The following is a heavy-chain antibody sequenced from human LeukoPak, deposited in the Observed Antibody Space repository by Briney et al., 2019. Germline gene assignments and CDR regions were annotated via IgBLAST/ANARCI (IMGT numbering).Heavy chain of an antibody. CDR2: ISTDGGGT. Sequence: GGSLRLSCAASGFTFSDYAMHWVRQAPGKGLEYVSAISTDGGGTYYVNSVKGRFTISGDNSKNTLYLQMGSLRAEDMAVYYCARYGSGSYYHYWGQGTLVTVSS. V-gene: IGHV3-64*01. D-gene: IGHD3-10*01. CDR3: ARYGSGSYYHY. J-gene: IGHJ4*02. CDR1: GFTFSDYA.